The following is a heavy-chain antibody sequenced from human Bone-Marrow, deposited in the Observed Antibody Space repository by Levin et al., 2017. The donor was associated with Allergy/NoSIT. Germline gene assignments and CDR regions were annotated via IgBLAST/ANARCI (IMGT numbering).Heavy chain of an antibody. CDR2: IYWDDDK. J-gene: IGHJ4*02. Sequence: SGPTLVKPTQTLTLTCTFPGFSLSTSGVGVGWIRQPPGKALEWLALIYWDDDKRYSPSLKSRLTITKDTSKNQVVLTMTNMDPVDTATYYCAHSSIATMVRGVIIDFDYWGQGTLVTVSS. CDR3: AHSSIATMVRGVIIDFDY. D-gene: IGHD3-10*01. V-gene: IGHV2-5*02. CDR1: GFSLSTSGVG.